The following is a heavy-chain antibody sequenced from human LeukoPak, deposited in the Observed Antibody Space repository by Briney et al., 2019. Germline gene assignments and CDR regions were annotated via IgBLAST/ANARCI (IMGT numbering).Heavy chain of an antibody. CDR1: AGSFSGYY. J-gene: IGHJ5*02. CDR2: INHSGST. CDR3: ARSHYYDSSGYSSNWFDP. D-gene: IGHD3-22*01. V-gene: IGHV4-34*01. Sequence: SETLSLTCAVYAGSFSGYYWSWIRQPPGKGLEWIGEINHSGSTNYNPSLKSRVTISVDTSKNQFSLKLSSVTAADTAVYYCARSHYYDSSGYSSNWFDPWGQGTLVTVSS.